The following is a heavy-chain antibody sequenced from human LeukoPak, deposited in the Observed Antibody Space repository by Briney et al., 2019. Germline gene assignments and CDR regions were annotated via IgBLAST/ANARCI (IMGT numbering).Heavy chain of an antibody. Sequence: GGSLRLSCAASGFTFSSYWMSWVRQAPGKGLEWVANIKGDGSAKYYVDSVKGRFTITRDNAKSSLFLQMNSLRAEDTAVYYCARLVLSRSWFDDFWGQGNLVTVSS. CDR2: IKGDGSAK. V-gene: IGHV3-7*01. J-gene: IGHJ4*02. D-gene: IGHD6-13*01. CDR3: ARLVLSRSWFDDF. CDR1: GFTFSSYW.